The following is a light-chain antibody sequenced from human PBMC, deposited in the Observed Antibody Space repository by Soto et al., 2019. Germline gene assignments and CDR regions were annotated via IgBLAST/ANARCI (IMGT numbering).Light chain of an antibody. V-gene: IGKV1-39*01. CDR3: QQPYTAPEIT. J-gene: IGKJ5*01. CDR2: GAS. Sequence: DIQMTQSRSSLSASVGDRVTITCRASQSISIYLNWYQLKPWKAPNLMVYGASYLKSGVPTRFSGSGSGTDFTLTISSLQPEDFAIYYCQQPYTAPEITFGQGTRLEIK. CDR1: QSISIY.